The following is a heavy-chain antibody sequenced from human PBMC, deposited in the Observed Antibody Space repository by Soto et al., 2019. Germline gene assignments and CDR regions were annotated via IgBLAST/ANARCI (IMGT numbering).Heavy chain of an antibody. D-gene: IGHD6-19*01. V-gene: IGHV3-23*01. Sequence: EVRLLESGGGLAQPGGSLRLSCSTSGFTFTNYAMSWVRQAPGKGLEWVSGITGSGDSTYYADSVKGRFTISRDNSKSTLHLQMNSLRAEDTAVYYCAKGASSGWYIFDYWGQGTPVTVSS. CDR1: GFTFTNYA. CDR3: AKGASSGWYIFDY. J-gene: IGHJ4*02. CDR2: ITGSGDST.